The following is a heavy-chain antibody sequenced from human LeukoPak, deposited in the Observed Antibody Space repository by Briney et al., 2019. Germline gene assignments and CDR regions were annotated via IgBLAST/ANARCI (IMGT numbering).Heavy chain of an antibody. CDR3: ARGTFRVNFDY. V-gene: IGHV4-59*01. CDR2: IYYSGST. J-gene: IGHJ4*02. Sequence: SETPSLTCTVSGGSISSYYWSWIRQPPGKGLEWIGYIYYSGSTNYNPSLKSRVTISVDTSKNQFSLKLSSVTAADTAVYYCARGTFRVNFDYWGQGTLVTVSS. D-gene: IGHD3-10*01. CDR1: GGSISSYY.